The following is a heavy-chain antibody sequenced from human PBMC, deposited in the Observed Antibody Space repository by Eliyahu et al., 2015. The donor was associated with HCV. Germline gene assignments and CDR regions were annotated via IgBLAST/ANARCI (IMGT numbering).Heavy chain of an antibody. D-gene: IGHD4-17*01. CDR2: IYSGGST. V-gene: IGHV3-66*01. J-gene: IGHJ3*02. Sequence: EVQLVESGGGLVQPGGSLRLSCAASGFTVSSNYMGWVRQAPGKGLEWVSVIYSGGSTYYADSVKGRFTISRDNSKNTLYLQMNSLRAEDTAVYYCARDHTVTNDAFDIWGQGTMVTVSS. CDR1: GFTVSSNY. CDR3: ARDHTVTNDAFDI.